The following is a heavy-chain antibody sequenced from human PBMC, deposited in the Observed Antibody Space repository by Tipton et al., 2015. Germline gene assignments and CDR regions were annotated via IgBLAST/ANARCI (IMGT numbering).Heavy chain of an antibody. D-gene: IGHD2-21*01. CDR1: GGSISSSNW. J-gene: IGHJ4*02. V-gene: IGHV4-4*02. CDR2: IYQSGNT. Sequence: SLRLSCAVSGGSISSSNWWTWVRQPPGKGLEWIGEIYQSGNTNYNPSLKRRVTISADKSKNQFSLKLKSVTAADTAVYYCARRCGGDCYWGYYFDYWGQGTLVNVSS. CDR3: ARRCGGDCYWGYYFDY.